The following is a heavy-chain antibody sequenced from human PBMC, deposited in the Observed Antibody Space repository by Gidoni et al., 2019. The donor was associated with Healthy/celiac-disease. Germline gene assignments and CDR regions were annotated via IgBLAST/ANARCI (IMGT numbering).Heavy chain of an antibody. CDR1: GFTFSDYY. CDR2: ISSSGSTI. CDR3: ARGIQTGYYTSVGIAY. D-gene: IGHD3-9*01. V-gene: IGHV3-11*01. Sequence: VKPGGSLRLSCAASGFTFSDYYMSWIRQAPGKGLEWVSYISSSGSTIYYADSVKGRFTISRDNAKNSLYLQMNSLRAEDTAVYYCARGIQTGYYTSVGIAYWGQGTLVTVSS. J-gene: IGHJ4*02.